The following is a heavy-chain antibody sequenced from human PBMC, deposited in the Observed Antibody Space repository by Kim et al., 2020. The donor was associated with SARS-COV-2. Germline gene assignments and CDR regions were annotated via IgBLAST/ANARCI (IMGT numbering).Heavy chain of an antibody. V-gene: IGHV3-30*18. J-gene: IGHJ4*02. CDR1: GFTFSTYG. D-gene: IGHD5-12*01. Sequence: GGSLRLSCAPSGFTFSTYGMHWVRQAPGKGLEWVALISFDGSNEYYADSVKGRFTISRDNSKNTLYLQMNSLRVEDTAVHYCAKGRSGYDYLGLYFDYWGQGTLVTVSS. CDR2: ISFDGSNE. CDR3: AKGRSGYDYLGLYFDY.